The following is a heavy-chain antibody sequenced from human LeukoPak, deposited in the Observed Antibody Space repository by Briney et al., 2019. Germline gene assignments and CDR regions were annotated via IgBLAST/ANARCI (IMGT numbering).Heavy chain of an antibody. J-gene: IGHJ6*02. Sequence: GGSLRLSCAASGFTFSSYHMNWVRQAPGKGLEWVSSISSSSNYIYYADSVKGRFTISRDNAKNSLYLQMNSLRAEDTAVYYCARVRGAAALVYGMDVWGQGTTVTVSS. CDR3: ARVRGAAALVYGMDV. V-gene: IGHV3-21*01. CDR1: GFTFSSYH. D-gene: IGHD6-13*01. CDR2: ISSSSNYI.